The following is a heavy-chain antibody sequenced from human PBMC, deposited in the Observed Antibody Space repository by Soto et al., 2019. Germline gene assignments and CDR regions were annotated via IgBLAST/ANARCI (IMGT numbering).Heavy chain of an antibody. CDR1: GFTFSRYA. V-gene: IGHV3-23*01. Sequence: PGGSLRLSCAASGFTFSRYAMSWVRQAPGKGLEWVSSISGSGGSPYYADSVKGRFTISRDNSKNTLYVQMSSLRAEDTAVYYCAKEGGYDSSGYFSFDYWGQGTLVTVSS. D-gene: IGHD3-22*01. CDR2: ISGSGGSP. J-gene: IGHJ4*02. CDR3: AKEGGYDSSGYFSFDY.